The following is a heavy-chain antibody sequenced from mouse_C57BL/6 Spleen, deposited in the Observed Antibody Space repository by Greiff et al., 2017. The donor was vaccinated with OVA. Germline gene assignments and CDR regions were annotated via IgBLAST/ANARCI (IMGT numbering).Heavy chain of an antibody. Sequence: EVHLVESGGGLVKPGGSLKLSCAASGFTFSSYAMSWVRQTPEKRLEWVATISDGGSYTYYPDNVQGRFTISRDNAKNNLYLQMSHLKSEDTAMYYCARDLTYYFDNGGKGTTLTVSS. CDR1: GFTFSSYA. CDR3: ARDLTYYFDN. CDR2: ISDGGSYT. J-gene: IGHJ2*01. V-gene: IGHV5-4*01.